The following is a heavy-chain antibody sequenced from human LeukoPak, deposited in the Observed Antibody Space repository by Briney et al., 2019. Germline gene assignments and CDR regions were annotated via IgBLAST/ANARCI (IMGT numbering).Heavy chain of an antibody. CDR2: IYYSGST. V-gene: IGHV4-61*05. CDR1: GGSISSSSYY. D-gene: IGHD2-2*01. J-gene: IGHJ4*02. Sequence: PSETLSLTCTVSGGSISSSSYYWGWIRQPPGKGLEWIGYIYYSGSTNYNPSLKSRVTISVDTSKNQFSLKLSSVTAADTAVYYCARGVPGQGNYWDQGTLVTVSS. CDR3: ARGVPGQGNY.